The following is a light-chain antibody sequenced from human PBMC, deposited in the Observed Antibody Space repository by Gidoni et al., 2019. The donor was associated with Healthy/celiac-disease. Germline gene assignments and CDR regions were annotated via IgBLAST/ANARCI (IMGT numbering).Light chain of an antibody. V-gene: IGKV1-39*01. CDR3: QQSYSTPEYT. Sequence: DIQTTKSPSSLSASVGDRVTITCRASQSISSYLNWYQQKPGKAPKLLIYAASSLQSGVPSRFSGSGSGTDFTITISSLQPEDFATYYCQQSYSTPEYTFGQGTKLEIK. CDR1: QSISSY. J-gene: IGKJ2*01. CDR2: AAS.